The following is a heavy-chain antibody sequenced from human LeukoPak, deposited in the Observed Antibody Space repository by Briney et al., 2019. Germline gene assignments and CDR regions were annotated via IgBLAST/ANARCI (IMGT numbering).Heavy chain of an antibody. CDR3: AKGITTVTTSEDAFDI. J-gene: IGHJ3*02. CDR1: GFTLSSYS. Sequence: PGGSLRLSCAASGFTLSSYSINWVRQAPGKGLEWVSSISSISSYIYYADSVKGRFTISRDNARKSLYLQMNSLRAEDTAVYYCAKGITTVTTSEDAFDIWGQGTMVTVSS. D-gene: IGHD4-17*01. CDR2: ISSISSYI. V-gene: IGHV3-21*01.